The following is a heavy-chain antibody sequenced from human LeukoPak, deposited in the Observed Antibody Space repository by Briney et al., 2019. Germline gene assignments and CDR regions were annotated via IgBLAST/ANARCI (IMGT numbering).Heavy chain of an antibody. CDR3: ARDSVRGRPLVAFDI. CDR1: GFSFSNYW. Sequence: GGFLRLSCAASGFSFSNYWMNWVRQAPGKGLEWVANIKYDASEQYYVDSVKGRFTISRDNAKNSLYLQMNILRAEDTAVYYCARDSVRGRPLVAFDIWGQGTMVTVSS. D-gene: IGHD3-10*01. J-gene: IGHJ3*02. V-gene: IGHV3-7*03. CDR2: IKYDASEQ.